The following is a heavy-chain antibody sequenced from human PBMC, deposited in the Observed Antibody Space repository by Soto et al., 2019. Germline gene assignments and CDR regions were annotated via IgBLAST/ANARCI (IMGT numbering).Heavy chain of an antibody. Sequence: SETLSLTCTVSGGSISSGGYYWSWIRQHPGKGLEWIGYIYYSGSTYYNQSLKSRVTISVDTSKKQISLKLSSVTAADTAVYYCARSSIAAVEGDYWGQGTLVTVSS. D-gene: IGHD6-13*01. V-gene: IGHV4-31*03. CDR2: IYYSGST. CDR1: GGSISSGGYY. J-gene: IGHJ4*02. CDR3: ARSSIAAVEGDY.